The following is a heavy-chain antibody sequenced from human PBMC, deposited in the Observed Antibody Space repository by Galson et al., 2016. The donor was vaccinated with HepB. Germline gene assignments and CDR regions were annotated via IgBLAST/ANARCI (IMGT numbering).Heavy chain of an antibody. J-gene: IGHJ3*02. CDR1: GYTFTSYA. CDR2: INAGNGNT. Sequence: SVKVSCKASGYTFTSYAIHWVRQAPGQRLEWMGWINAGNGNTKYSQKFQGRVTITRDTSAGTAYMELSSLRSEDTAVYYCARVDYSSSWFAFDIWGQGTMVTVSS. D-gene: IGHD6-13*01. CDR3: ARVDYSSSWFAFDI. V-gene: IGHV1-3*01.